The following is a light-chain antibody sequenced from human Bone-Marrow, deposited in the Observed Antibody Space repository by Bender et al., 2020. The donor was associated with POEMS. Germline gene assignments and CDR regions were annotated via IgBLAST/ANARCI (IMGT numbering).Light chain of an antibody. CDR2: VDNDGSH. J-gene: IGLJ3*02. CDR3: QTWGAGIRV. V-gene: IGLV4-69*02. Sequence: QPVLTQSPSASASLGASVKLTCALSSGHYWYTIAWHQQQPERGPQFLMKVDNDGSHLKGDGIPDRFSGSSPGNERHLTISSLQSEDEAGYYCQTWGAGIRVFGGGTKLTVL. CDR1: SGHYWYT.